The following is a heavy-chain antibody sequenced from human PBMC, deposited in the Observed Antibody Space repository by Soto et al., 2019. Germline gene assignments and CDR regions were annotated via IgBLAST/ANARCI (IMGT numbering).Heavy chain of an antibody. CDR3: ARDVGGMDV. J-gene: IGHJ6*02. V-gene: IGHV1-3*01. D-gene: IGHD2-15*01. CDR2: ITAGNGNT. CDR1: DYTFTTYA. Sequence: QVQLVQSGAEGKKPGPSVRVSAKPFDYTFTTYAMNWVRKAPGQRLEWMGWITAGNGNTKYSQKFQGRVTITRDTSASTAYMELSSLRSEDTAVYYCARDVGGMDVWGQGTTVTVSS.